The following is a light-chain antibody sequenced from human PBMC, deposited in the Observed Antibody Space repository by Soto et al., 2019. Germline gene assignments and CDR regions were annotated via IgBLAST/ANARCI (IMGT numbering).Light chain of an antibody. CDR2: DTS. CDR3: QPYNTYSRA. J-gene: IGKJ1*01. CDR1: QSFSSW. Sequence: DIQMTQSPSTLSASVGDRVTITCRASQSFSSWLAWHQQRPGKAPKLLIYDTSSLEGGVPSRFSGSGSGTEFTLTISGLQPDDFATYYCQPYNTYSRAFGPGTKVEVK. V-gene: IGKV1-5*01.